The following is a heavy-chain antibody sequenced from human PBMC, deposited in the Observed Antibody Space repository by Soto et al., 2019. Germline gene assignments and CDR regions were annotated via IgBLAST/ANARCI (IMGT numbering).Heavy chain of an antibody. J-gene: IGHJ3*02. CDR3: ANAGFSGGSCYSLSASDI. Sequence: GGSLRLSCAASGFTFSNYAMSWVRQAPGKGLEWVSGTTGSGGSTYYADSVKGRFTISRDNSKNTLYLQVNSLSAEDTAVYYCANAGFSGGSCYSLSASDIRGQGTLVTVSS. V-gene: IGHV3-23*01. D-gene: IGHD2-15*01. CDR2: TTGSGGST. CDR1: GFTFSNYA.